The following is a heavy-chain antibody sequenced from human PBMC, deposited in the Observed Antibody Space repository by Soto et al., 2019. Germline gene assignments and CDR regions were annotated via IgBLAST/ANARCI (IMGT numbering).Heavy chain of an antibody. V-gene: IGHV3-30*18. CDR1: AFPFSTYG. CDR3: AKGPEDWDDSNWFDP. D-gene: IGHD3-16*01. J-gene: IGHJ5*02. Sequence: QVQLVESGGGVVRPGRSLRLSCAASAFPFSTYGMHWVRQAPGKGLEWVAVITCDGSIYYVDSVKGRFTISRDNSKNTVYLQMNSLRVEDTAVYYCAKGPEDWDDSNWFDPWGQGTLVTVSS. CDR2: ITCDGSI.